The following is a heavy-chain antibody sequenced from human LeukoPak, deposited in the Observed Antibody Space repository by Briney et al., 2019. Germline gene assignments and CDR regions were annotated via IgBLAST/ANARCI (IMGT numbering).Heavy chain of an antibody. CDR2: IYPGDSDT. CDR3: ARLWGNWGVFDY. CDR1: GSSFTSYW. D-gene: IGHD7-27*01. J-gene: IGHJ4*02. V-gene: IGHV5-51*01. Sequence: GESLQISCKGSGSSFTSYWIGWVRQLPGKGLEWMGIIYPGDSDTRYSPSFQGQVTISADKSSSTAYLQWSSLKASDTAMYYCARLWGNWGVFDYWGQGTLVTVSS.